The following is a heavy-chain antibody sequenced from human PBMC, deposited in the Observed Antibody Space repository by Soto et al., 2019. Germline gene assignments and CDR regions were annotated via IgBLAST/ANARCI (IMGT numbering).Heavy chain of an antibody. CDR3: AKIDTEYCSGGSCHRGYFDY. J-gene: IGHJ4*02. CDR2: ISGSGGST. Sequence: GGSLRLSCAASGFTFTSYAMSWVRQAPGKGLEWVSTISGSGGSTYYADSVKGRFTISRDNSKNTLYLQMNSLRAEDTAVYYCAKIDTEYCSGGSCHRGYFDYWGQGTLVTVSS. D-gene: IGHD2-15*01. V-gene: IGHV3-23*01. CDR1: GFTFTSYA.